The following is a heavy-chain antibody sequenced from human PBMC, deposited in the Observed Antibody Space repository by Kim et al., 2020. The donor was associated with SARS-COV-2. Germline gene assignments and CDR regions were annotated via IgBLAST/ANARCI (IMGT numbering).Heavy chain of an antibody. V-gene: IGHV3-23*01. CDR3: AKDNVAPTPIVVVPAAMGIDY. Sequence: GGSLRLSCAASGFTFSSYAMSWVRQAPGKGLEWVSAISGSGGSTYYADSVKGRFTISRDNSKNTLYLQMNSLRAEDTAVYYCAKDNVAPTPIVVVPAAMGIDYWGQGTLVTVSS. J-gene: IGHJ4*02. D-gene: IGHD2-2*01. CDR1: GFTFSSYA. CDR2: ISGSGGST.